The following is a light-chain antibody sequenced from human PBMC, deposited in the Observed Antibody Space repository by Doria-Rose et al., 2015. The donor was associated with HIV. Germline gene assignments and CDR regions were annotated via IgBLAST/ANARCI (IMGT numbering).Light chain of an antibody. J-gene: IGKJ1*01. CDR1: QRISNN. CDR3: QQYNSWWT. CDR2: GAS. V-gene: IGKV3-15*01. Sequence: EIVMTRSPATLSVSPGETATLSCRASQRISNNVAWYQQKPGQSPRLLLYGASTRATGIPARFRGSGSGTEFTLTISSLQSEDFGVYYCQQYNSWWTFGHGTRVEIK.